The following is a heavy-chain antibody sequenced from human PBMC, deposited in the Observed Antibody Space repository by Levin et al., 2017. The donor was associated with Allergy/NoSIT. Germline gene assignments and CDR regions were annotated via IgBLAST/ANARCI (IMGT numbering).Heavy chain of an antibody. V-gene: IGHV1-2*02. CDR2: INPNSGGT. D-gene: IGHD2-2*02. Sequence: VASVKVSCKASGYTFTGYYMHWVRQAPGQGLEWMGWINPNSGGTNYAQKFQGRVTMTRDTSISTAYMELSRLRSDDTAVYYCARGKGYCSSTSCHTPDAFDIWGQGTMVTVSS. CDR3: ARGKGYCSSTSCHTPDAFDI. CDR1: GYTFTGYY. J-gene: IGHJ3*02.